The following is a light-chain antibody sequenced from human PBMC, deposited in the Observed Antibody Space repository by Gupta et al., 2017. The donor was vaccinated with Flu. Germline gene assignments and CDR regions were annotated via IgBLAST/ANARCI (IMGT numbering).Light chain of an antibody. CDR1: QSISSW. CDR3: QQYNYSPYT. J-gene: IGKJ2*01. Sequence: PSTLSASAGDRVTITCRARQSISSWLAWYQQKPGKAPKLLIYKASRVESGVPSRFSGSGSGTEFTLTISSLQPDDFATYYCQQYNYSPYTFGQGTKLEIK. V-gene: IGKV1-5*03. CDR2: KAS.